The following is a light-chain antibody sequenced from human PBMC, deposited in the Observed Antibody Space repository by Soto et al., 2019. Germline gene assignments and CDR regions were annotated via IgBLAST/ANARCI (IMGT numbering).Light chain of an antibody. CDR2: DNN. CDR3: GTWDNSLSGVI. V-gene: IGLV1-51*01. CDR1: SSNIGNNY. Sequence: QSVLTQPPSVSAAPGQTVTISCSGTSSNIGNNYVSWYQQVPGTAPKLLIYDNNARPSGIPDRFSGSQSGTSATLGITRLQTGDEADYYCGTWDNSLSGVIFGGGTKLTVL. J-gene: IGLJ2*01.